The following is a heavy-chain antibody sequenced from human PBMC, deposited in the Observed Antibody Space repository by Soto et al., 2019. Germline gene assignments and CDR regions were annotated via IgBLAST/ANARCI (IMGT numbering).Heavy chain of an antibody. Sequence: GGSLRLSCAASGFTFSNYWMHWVRQAPGKGPMWVSRIKSDGSGTYYADSVKGRLTISRDNAKNTLYLQMNSLRAEDTAVYYCAKDSATGVLLWFGASDYWGQGTLVTVSS. CDR1: GFTFSNYW. D-gene: IGHD3-10*01. J-gene: IGHJ4*02. CDR2: IKSDGSGT. V-gene: IGHV3-74*01. CDR3: AKDSATGVLLWFGASDY.